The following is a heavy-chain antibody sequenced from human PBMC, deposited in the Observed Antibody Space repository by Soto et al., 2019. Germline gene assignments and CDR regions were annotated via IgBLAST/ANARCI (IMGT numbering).Heavy chain of an antibody. J-gene: IGHJ4*02. CDR3: AKDGVVVVAATPAGYFDY. V-gene: IGHV3-30*18. Sequence: QVQLVESGGGVVQPGRSLRLSCAASGFTFSSYGMHWVRQAAGKGLEWVATISYDGSNKYYVDSVKGRFIISRDNSKNTLYLQMNSLRAEDTAVYYCAKDGVVVVAATPAGYFDYWGQGTLVTVSS. CDR2: ISYDGSNK. D-gene: IGHD2-15*01. CDR1: GFTFSSYG.